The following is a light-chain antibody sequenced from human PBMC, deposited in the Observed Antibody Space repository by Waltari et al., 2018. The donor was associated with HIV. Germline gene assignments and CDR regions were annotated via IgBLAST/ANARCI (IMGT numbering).Light chain of an antibody. CDR2: DAS. V-gene: IGKV3-11*01. CDR1: QSVSSY. J-gene: IGKJ3*01. Sequence: EIVLTQSPAPLSLSPGESATLSCRASQSVSSYLAWYQQKPGQAPRLLIYDASNRATGIPARFSGSGSGTDFTLTISSLEPEDFAVYYCQQRSNWPGTFGPGTKVDIK. CDR3: QQRSNWPGT.